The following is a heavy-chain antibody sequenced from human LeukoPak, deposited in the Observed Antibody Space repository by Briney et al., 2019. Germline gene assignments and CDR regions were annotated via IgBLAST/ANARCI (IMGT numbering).Heavy chain of an antibody. J-gene: IGHJ4*02. CDR1: GGTFSSYL. V-gene: IGHV1-69*13. CDR3: ARDPPLLVATIKDY. CDR2: IIPIIGTA. Sequence: SVKVSCKASGGTFSSYLISWVRQAPGQGLEWMGGIIPIIGTADYIQKFQDRVTITADESTTTSYMELRSLRSDDTAVYYCARDPPLLVATIKDYWGQGTLVTVSS. D-gene: IGHD5-12*01.